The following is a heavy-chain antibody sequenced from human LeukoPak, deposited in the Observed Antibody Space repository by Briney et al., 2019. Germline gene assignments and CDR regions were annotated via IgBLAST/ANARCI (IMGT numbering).Heavy chain of an antibody. D-gene: IGHD3-3*01. CDR1: GGSISSGSYY. CDR3: ASSSITIFGVVRGTWFDP. V-gene: IGHV4-61*02. J-gene: IGHJ5*02. CDR2: IYTSGST. Sequence: SETLSLTCTVSGGSISSGSYYWSWIRQPAGKGLEGIGRIYTSGSTNYNPSLKSRVTISVDTSKNQFSLKLSSVTAADTAVYYCASSSITIFGVVRGTWFDPWGQGTLVTVSS.